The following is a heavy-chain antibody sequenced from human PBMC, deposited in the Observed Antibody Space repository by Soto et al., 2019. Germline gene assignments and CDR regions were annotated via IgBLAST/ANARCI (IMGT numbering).Heavy chain of an antibody. Sequence: GGSLRLSCAASGFTVSSNYMTWVRQAPGKGLEWVSAIYSGGSTYYADSVKGRFTISRDNSKNTLYLQMNSLRAEDTAVYYCARGGHWNSFDPWGQGTLVTVSS. V-gene: IGHV3-53*01. CDR2: IYSGGST. CDR3: ARGGHWNSFDP. CDR1: GFTVSSNY. J-gene: IGHJ5*02. D-gene: IGHD1-7*01.